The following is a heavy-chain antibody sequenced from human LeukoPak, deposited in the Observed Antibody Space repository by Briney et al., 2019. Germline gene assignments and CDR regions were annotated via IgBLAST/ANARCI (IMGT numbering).Heavy chain of an antibody. J-gene: IGHJ4*02. Sequence: SETLSLTCTVSGYSISSGYYWGWIRQPPGKGLEWIGSISHSGSTYYNPSLKSRVTTSVDTSKNQFSLKVRSVTAADTAMYYCAKGDCSSASCQFDYWGQGTLVTVSS. CDR2: ISHSGST. CDR1: GYSISSGYY. CDR3: AKGDCSSASCQFDY. V-gene: IGHV4-38-2*02. D-gene: IGHD2-2*01.